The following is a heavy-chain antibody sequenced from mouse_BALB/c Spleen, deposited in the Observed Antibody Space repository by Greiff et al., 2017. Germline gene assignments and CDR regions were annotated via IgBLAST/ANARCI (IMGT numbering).Heavy chain of an antibody. D-gene: IGHD2-4*01. CDR1: GFNITDTY. Sequence: EVQLQQSGAELVKPGASVKLSCTASGFNITDTYMHWVKQRPEQGLEWIGRIDPANGNTKYDPKFQGKATITADTSSNTAYLQLSSLTSEDTAVYDCARGHYCDYDGFAYWGQGTLVTVSA. V-gene: IGHV14-3*02. CDR2: IDPANGNT. J-gene: IGHJ3*01. CDR3: ARGHYCDYDGFAY.